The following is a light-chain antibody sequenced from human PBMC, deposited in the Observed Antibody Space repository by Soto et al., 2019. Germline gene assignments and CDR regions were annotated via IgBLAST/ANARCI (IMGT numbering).Light chain of an antibody. Sequence: EIVVTQSPGTLSVSPGETATLSCGTSQSVSSNLAGYQQKPGQAPRLLIYGASTRATGIPARFSGSGSGTEFTLAISYLRPEDSAVYFCQQYHDWVTFGGGTKVEI. J-gene: IGKJ4*01. V-gene: IGKV3D-15*01. CDR2: GAS. CDR1: QSVSSN. CDR3: QQYHDWVT.